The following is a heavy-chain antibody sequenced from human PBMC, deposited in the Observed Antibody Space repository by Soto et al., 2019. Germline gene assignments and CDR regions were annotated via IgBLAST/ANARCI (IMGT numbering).Heavy chain of an antibody. D-gene: IGHD3-22*01. CDR2: IKQDGSEK. CDR1: GFTFSSYW. Sequence: EVQLVESGGGLVQPGGSLRLSCVASGFTFSSYWMSWVRQAPGKGLEWVANIKQDGSEKYYVDSVKGRFTISRDNAKNSLYLQMNSLRAEDTAVYYCARVPAYYDSSGYYFEGTYYYGMDVWGQGTTVTVSS. J-gene: IGHJ6*02. CDR3: ARVPAYYDSSGYYFEGTYYYGMDV. V-gene: IGHV3-7*01.